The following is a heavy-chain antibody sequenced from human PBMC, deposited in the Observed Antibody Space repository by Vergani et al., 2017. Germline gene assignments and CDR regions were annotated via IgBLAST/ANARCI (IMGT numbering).Heavy chain of an antibody. CDR3: ASSYCSSTSCYAEFFHH. V-gene: IGHV4-38-2*01. D-gene: IGHD2-2*01. CDR2: IYHSGST. CDR1: GYSISSNYY. J-gene: IGHJ1*01. Sequence: QVQLQESGPGLLKPSETLSLTCAVSGYSISSNYYWGWIRPPPGKGLECIGTIYHSGSTYYNPSLKSRVTISAETSKNQFSLTLSSVTAADTAVYFCASSYCSSTSCYAEFFHHWGQGTLVTVSS.